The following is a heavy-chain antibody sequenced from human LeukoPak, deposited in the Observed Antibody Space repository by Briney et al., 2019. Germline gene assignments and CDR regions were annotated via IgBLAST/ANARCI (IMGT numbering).Heavy chain of an antibody. CDR2: IYYSRST. D-gene: IGHD6-13*01. J-gene: IGHJ6*03. CDR3: ARRRIATGPALYYYYYMDV. V-gene: IGHV4-39*07. Sequence: PSETLSLTCTVSGGSISSSSYYWGWIRQPPGKGLEWIGSIYYSRSTYYNPSLKSRVTISVDTSKNQFSLKLSSVTAADTAVYYCARRRIATGPALYYYYYMDVWGKGTTVTVSS. CDR1: GGSISSSSYY.